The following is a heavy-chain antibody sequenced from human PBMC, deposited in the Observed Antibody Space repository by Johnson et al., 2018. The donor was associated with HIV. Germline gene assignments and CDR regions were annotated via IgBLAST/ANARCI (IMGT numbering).Heavy chain of an antibody. Sequence: QVHLVESGGGLVQPGGSLRLSCASSSFTFSSYAMHWVRQAPGTVLAWVALVSYDGRNQYHADSVKGRFTISRENAKNSLYLQMNSLRAGDTAVYYCARMMYSRGAFDIWGQGTMVTVSS. CDR3: ARMMYSRGAFDI. D-gene: IGHD6-13*01. CDR1: SFTFSSYA. J-gene: IGHJ3*02. V-gene: IGHV3-30*14. CDR2: VSYDGRNQ.